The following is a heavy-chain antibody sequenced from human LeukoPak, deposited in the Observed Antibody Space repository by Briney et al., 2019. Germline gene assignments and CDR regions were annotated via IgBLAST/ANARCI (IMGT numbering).Heavy chain of an antibody. J-gene: IGHJ4*02. CDR2: IIPFFGTA. CDR3: VVLCTQNGVVDY. Sequence: SVNVSCKASGYTFTGYYMHWVRQAPGQGVEGMGRIIPFFGTANYAQKFQGRVTITTDESTRTAYMYVSRLTTDDPTVYYCVVLCTQNGVVDYWGQGGLVTVSS. D-gene: IGHD2/OR15-2a*01. V-gene: IGHV1-69*05. CDR1: GYTFTGYY.